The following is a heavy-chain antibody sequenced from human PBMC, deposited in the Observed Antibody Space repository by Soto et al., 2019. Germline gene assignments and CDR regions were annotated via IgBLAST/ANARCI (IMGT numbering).Heavy chain of an antibody. CDR3: ARDPIYDSSGTDAFDI. V-gene: IGHV5-10-1*01. CDR1: GYSFTSYW. CDR2: IDPSDSYT. Sequence: PGESLKISCKGSGYSFTSYWISWVRQMPGKGLEWMGRIDPSDSYTNYSPSFQGHVTISADKSISTAYLQWSSLKASDTAMYYCARDPIYDSSGTDAFDIWGQGTMVTVS. J-gene: IGHJ3*02. D-gene: IGHD3-22*01.